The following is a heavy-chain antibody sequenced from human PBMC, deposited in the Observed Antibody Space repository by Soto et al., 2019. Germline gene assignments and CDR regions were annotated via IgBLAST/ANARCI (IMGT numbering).Heavy chain of an antibody. J-gene: IGHJ6*02. CDR1: GFTFSSYG. V-gene: IGHV3-30*18. Sequence: GSLRLPCSASGFTFSSYGMHWVRQAPGKGLAWVAVISYDGSNKYYADSVKGRFTISRDNSKNTLYLQMNSLRAEDTAVYYCAKDRNIVGAIGARVNYYGMDVWGQGTTVTVSS. D-gene: IGHD1-26*01. CDR3: AKDRNIVGAIGARVNYYGMDV. CDR2: ISYDGSNK.